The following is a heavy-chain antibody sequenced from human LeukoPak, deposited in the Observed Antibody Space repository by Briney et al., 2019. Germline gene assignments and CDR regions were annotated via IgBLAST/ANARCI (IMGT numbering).Heavy chain of an antibody. CDR1: GGTFSSYA. V-gene: IGHV1-69*13. J-gene: IGHJ4*02. D-gene: IGHD3-22*01. CDR3: ARDFGAYDSSGYYYDY. Sequence: SVKVSCKASGGTFSSYAISWVRQAPGQGLEWMGGIIPIFGTANYAQKFQGRVTITADESTSTAYMELSSLRSEDAAVYYCARDFGAYDSSGYYYDYWGQGTLVTVSS. CDR2: IIPIFGTA.